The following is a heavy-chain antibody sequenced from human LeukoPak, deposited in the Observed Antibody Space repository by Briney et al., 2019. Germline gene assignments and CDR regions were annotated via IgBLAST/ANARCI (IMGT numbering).Heavy chain of an antibody. CDR2: INPNSGGT. Sequence: ASVTVSCKASGYTFTGYYMHWVRQAPGQGLEWMGWINPNSGGTNYAQKFQGRVTMTRDTSISTAYMELSRLRSDDTAVYYCARWSFYYDSSSRYWGQGTLVTVSS. CDR3: ARWSFYYDSSSRY. CDR1: GYTFTGYY. V-gene: IGHV1-2*02. J-gene: IGHJ4*02. D-gene: IGHD3-22*01.